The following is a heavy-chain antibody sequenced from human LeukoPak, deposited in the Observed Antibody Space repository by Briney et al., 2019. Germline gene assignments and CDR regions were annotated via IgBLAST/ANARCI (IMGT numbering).Heavy chain of an antibody. V-gene: IGHV1-24*01. D-gene: IGHD3-16*01. J-gene: IGHJ5*02. CDR1: GYTLTELS. CDR2: FDPEDGET. CDR3: ATGYGGGHNWFDP. Sequence: GASVKVSYKVSGYTLTELSMHWVRQAPGKGLEWMGGFDPEDGETIYAQKFQGRVTMTEDTSTDTAYMELSSLRSEDTAVYYCATGYGGGHNWFDPWGQGTLVTVSS.